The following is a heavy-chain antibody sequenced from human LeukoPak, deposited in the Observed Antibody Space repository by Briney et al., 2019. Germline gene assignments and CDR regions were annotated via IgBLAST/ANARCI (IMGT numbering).Heavy chain of an antibody. V-gene: IGHV3-7*01. CDR2: IKQDGSEK. D-gene: IGHD5-12*01. CDR1: GFTFSSYW. J-gene: IGHJ4*02. CDR3: ATYSGYGHFDY. Sequence: GGSLRLSCAASGFTFSSYWMSWVRQALGKGLEWVANIKQDGSEKYYVDSVKGRFTISRDNAKNSLYLQMNSLRAEDTAVYYCATYSGYGHFDYWGQGTLVTVSS.